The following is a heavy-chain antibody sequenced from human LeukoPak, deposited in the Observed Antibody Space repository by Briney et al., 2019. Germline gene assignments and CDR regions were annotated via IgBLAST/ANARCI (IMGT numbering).Heavy chain of an antibody. CDR1: RYSFTSYW. J-gene: IGHJ5*02. CDR2: IYPGHSDT. V-gene: IGHV5-51*01. Sequence: GESLKISCKGSRYSFTSYWIGWVRQMPGKGLEWMGIIYPGHSDTRYSPSFQGQVTISADKSISTAYLQWSSLKASDTAMYYCARYIAVAGKNWFDPWGQGTLVTVSS. D-gene: IGHD6-19*01. CDR3: ARYIAVAGKNWFDP.